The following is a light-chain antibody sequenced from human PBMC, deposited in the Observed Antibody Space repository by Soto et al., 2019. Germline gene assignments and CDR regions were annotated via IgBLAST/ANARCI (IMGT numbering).Light chain of an antibody. CDR3: SSYAGSNSYV. J-gene: IGLJ1*01. V-gene: IGLV2-8*01. CDR2: EVT. Sequence: QSALTQAPSASGSPGQSGTISCTGTSSDVGGYNYVSWYQQEPGKAPKLLIYEVTKRPSGVPDRFSGSKSGNTASLTVSGLQAEDEADYYCSSYAGSNSYVFGTGTKVTVL. CDR1: SSDVGGYNY.